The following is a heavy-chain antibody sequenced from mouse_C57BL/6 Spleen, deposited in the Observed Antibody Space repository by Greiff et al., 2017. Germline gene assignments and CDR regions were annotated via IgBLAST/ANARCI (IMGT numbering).Heavy chain of an antibody. D-gene: IGHD4-1*01. CDR2: IDPETGGT. V-gene: IGHV1-15*01. CDR1: GYTFTDYE. Sequence: QVQLKESGAELVRPGASVTLSCKASGYTFTDYEMHWVKQTPVHGLEWIGAIDPETGGTAYNQKFKGKAILTADTSSSTAYMELRSLTSEDSAVYYCTRGTDGTIWPWGQGTSVTVSS. J-gene: IGHJ4*01. CDR3: TRGTDGTIWP.